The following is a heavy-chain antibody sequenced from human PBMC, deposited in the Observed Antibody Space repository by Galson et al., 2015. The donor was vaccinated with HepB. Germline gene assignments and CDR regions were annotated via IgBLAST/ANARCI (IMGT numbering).Heavy chain of an antibody. CDR2: ISYDGSNK. J-gene: IGHJ4*02. CDR3: AKGDPWIYADGVYFDY. V-gene: IGHV3-30*18. CDR1: GFTFSSYG. D-gene: IGHD5-12*01. Sequence: SLRLSCAASGFTFSSYGMHWVRQAPGKGLEWVAVISYDGSNKYYADSVKGRFTISRDNSKNTLYLQMNSLRAEDTAVYYCAKGDPWIYADGVYFDYWGQGTLVTVSS.